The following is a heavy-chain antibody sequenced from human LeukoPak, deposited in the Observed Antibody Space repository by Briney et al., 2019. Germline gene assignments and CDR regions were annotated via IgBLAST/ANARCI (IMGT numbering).Heavy chain of an antibody. V-gene: IGHV3-21*01. J-gene: IGHJ5*02. CDR3: ARGDTIVGGNWFDP. D-gene: IGHD3-22*01. CDR2: ISSSSSYI. Sequence: GGSLRLSCAASGFTFSSYSMNWVRQAPGKGLEWVSSISSSSSYIYYADSVKGRFTISRDNAKNSLYLQMNSLRAEDTAVYYCARGDTIVGGNWFDPWGQGTLVTLSS. CDR1: GFTFSSYS.